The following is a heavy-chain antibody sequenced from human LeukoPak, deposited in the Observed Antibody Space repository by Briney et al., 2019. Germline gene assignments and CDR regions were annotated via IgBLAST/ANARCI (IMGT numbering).Heavy chain of an antibody. CDR2: IIPILGIA. J-gene: IGHJ4*02. D-gene: IGHD3-22*01. V-gene: IGHV1-69*04. CDR3: AREEYYYDSSGYYPHYYFDY. Sequence: ASVTVSCKASGGTVSSYAISWVRQAPGQGLEWMGRIIPILGIANYAQKFQGRVTITADKSTSTAYMELSSLRSEDTAVYYCAREEYYYDSSGYYPHYYFDYWGQGTLVTVSS. CDR1: GGTVSSYA.